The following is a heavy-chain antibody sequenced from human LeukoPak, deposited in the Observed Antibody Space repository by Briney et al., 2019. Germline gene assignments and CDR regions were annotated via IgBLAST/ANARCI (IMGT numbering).Heavy chain of an antibody. Sequence: SETLSLTCTVSGGSISSYYWSWIRQPAGKGLEWIGRIYTSGSTNCNPSLKSRVTMSVDTSKNQFSLKLSSVTAADTAVYYCARDRYYYDSSGYYYYFDYWGQGTLVTVSS. J-gene: IGHJ4*02. CDR1: GGSISSYY. V-gene: IGHV4-4*07. D-gene: IGHD3-22*01. CDR3: ARDRYYYDSSGYYYYFDY. CDR2: IYTSGST.